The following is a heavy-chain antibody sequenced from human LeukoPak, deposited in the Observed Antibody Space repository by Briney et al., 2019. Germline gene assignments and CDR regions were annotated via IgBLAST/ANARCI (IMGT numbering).Heavy chain of an antibody. J-gene: IGHJ4*02. V-gene: IGHV4-39*07. CDR1: GGSISSSSYY. CDR3: ARVNEDYFDY. CDR2: IYYSGST. D-gene: IGHD2-8*01. Sequence: PSETLSLTCTISGGSISSSSYYWGWIRQPPGKGLEWIGSIYYSGSTYYNPSLKSRVTISVDTSKNQFSLKLSSVTAADTAVYYCARVNEDYFDYWGQGTLVTVSS.